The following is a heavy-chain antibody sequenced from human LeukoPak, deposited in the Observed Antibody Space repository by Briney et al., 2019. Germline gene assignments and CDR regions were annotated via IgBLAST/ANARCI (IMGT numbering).Heavy chain of an antibody. Sequence: ASVKVSCKASGGTFSSYAISWVRQAPGQGLEWMGRIIPILGIANYAQKFQGRVTVTADKSTSTAYMELSSLRSEDTAVYYCASPPYCTNGVCYRKNWFGPWGQGTLVTVSS. V-gene: IGHV1-69*04. CDR2: IIPILGIA. CDR3: ASPPYCTNGVCYRKNWFGP. CDR1: GGTFSSYA. D-gene: IGHD2-8*01. J-gene: IGHJ5*02.